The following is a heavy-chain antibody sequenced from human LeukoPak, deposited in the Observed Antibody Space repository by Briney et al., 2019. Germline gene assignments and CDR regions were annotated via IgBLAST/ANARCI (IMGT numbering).Heavy chain of an antibody. CDR2: ISGSGGST. Sequence: GGSLRLSCAASGFTFSSYAMSWVRQAPGKGLEWVSGISGSGGSTYYADSVKGRFTISRDNTKNTLYLQMNSLRAEDTAVYYCAKDRHAPGRYCSSTTCFPFDSWGQGTLVTVSS. CDR3: AKDRHAPGRYCSSTTCFPFDS. J-gene: IGHJ5*01. CDR1: GFTFSSYA. D-gene: IGHD2-2*01. V-gene: IGHV3-23*01.